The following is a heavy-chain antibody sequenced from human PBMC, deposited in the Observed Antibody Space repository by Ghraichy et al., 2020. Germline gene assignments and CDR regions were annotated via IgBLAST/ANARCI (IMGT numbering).Heavy chain of an antibody. Sequence: SETLSLTCAVYGGSFSGYYWSWIRQPPGKGLEWIGEINHSGSTNYNPSLKSRVTISVDTSKNQFSLKLSSVTAADTAVYYCARDGRLVPAYNGDPWGQGTLVTVSS. V-gene: IGHV4-34*01. CDR2: INHSGST. CDR1: GGSFSGYY. CDR3: ARDGRLVPAYNGDP. D-gene: IGHD6-19*01. J-gene: IGHJ5*02.